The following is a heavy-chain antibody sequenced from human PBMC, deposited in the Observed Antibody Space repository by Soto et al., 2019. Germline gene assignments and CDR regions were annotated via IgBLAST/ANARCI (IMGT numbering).Heavy chain of an antibody. J-gene: IGHJ6*02. Sequence: QVQLVQSGAEVKKPGASVKVSCKASGYTFTSYDINWVRQATGQGLEWMGWMKPNSGNTGYAQKFQGRVTMTRNTSISTAYRELNSLRSEETAVNYSAREKSYGMDVWGQATTVTVSS. CDR2: MKPNSGNT. CDR1: GYTFTSYD. V-gene: IGHV1-8*01. CDR3: AREKSYGMDV.